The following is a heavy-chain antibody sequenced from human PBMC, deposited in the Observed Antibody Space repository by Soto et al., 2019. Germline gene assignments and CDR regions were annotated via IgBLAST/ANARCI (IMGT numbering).Heavy chain of an antibody. V-gene: IGHV3-30-3*01. CDR1: GFTFISYA. D-gene: IGHD3-10*01. CDR3: ARSRHGSGSYTHFYYGLDV. J-gene: IGHJ6*02. Sequence: QVQLVESGGGVVQPGRSLRLSCAASGFTFISYAMHWVRLAPGKGLEWVAVISFDGSTEYYADSVKGRFTISRDNSKNTVYLQMNSLRSEDTAVYYCARSRHGSGSYTHFYYGLDVWGQGTTVTVSS. CDR2: ISFDGSTE.